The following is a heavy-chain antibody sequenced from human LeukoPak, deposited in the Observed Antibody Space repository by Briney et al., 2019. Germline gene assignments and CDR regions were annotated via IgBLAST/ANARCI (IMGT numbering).Heavy chain of an antibody. V-gene: IGHV3-23*01. J-gene: IGHJ4*02. D-gene: IGHD4-17*01. CDR3: AKSLGTVTTALIGY. CDR1: GGSISSYY. CDR2: ISGGGGTT. Sequence: ETLSLTCTVSGGSISSYYWSWVRQAPGKGLEWVSTISGGGGTTYYADSVKGRFTISRDNSKNTLYLQMNSLRAEDTAVYYCAKSLGTVTTALIGYWGQGTLVTVSS.